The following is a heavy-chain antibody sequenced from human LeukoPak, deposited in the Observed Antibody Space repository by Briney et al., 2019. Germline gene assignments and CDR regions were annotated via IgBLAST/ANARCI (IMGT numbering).Heavy chain of an antibody. CDR1: GGTFSSYA. CDR3: ARDTLTTVTTRWFDP. J-gene: IGHJ5*02. Sequence: GASVKVSCKASGGTFSSYAISWVRQAPGQGLEWMGGIIPIFGTANYAQKFQGRVTITTDESTSTAYMELSSLRSEDTAVYYCARDTLTTVTTRWFDPWGQGTLVTVSS. V-gene: IGHV1-69*05. D-gene: IGHD4-17*01. CDR2: IIPIFGTA.